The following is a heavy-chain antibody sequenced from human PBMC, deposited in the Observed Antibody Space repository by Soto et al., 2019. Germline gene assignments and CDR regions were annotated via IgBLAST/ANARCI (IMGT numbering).Heavy chain of an antibody. V-gene: IGHV3-11*01. D-gene: IGHD2-2*01. CDR3: ARDDIVEVPPVLAF. CDR2: ISSSGSTI. CDR1: GFTFSDYY. Sequence: GVLMRLSCAAAGFTFSDYYMSWIRQAPGKGLEWVSYISSSGSTIYYADSMKGRFTISRDNAKNSLYLQMNSLRAEDTAVYYCARDDIVEVPPVLAFWGKGTPVPVS. J-gene: IGHJ4*02.